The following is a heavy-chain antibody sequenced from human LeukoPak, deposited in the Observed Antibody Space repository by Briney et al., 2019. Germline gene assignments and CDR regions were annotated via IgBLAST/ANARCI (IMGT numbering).Heavy chain of an antibody. CDR1: GFIFSSYS. D-gene: IGHD3-22*01. Sequence: GSLRLSCAASGFIFSSYSMNWVRQAPGKGLEWIGSISHTGSTFYDPSLRSRVTISVDTSKNQFSLKLRFVTAADTAVYYCASPPQDSSGNWGWYFDFWGRGTLVTVSS. CDR3: ASPPQDSSGNWGWYFDF. CDR2: ISHTGST. V-gene: IGHV4-38-2*01. J-gene: IGHJ2*01.